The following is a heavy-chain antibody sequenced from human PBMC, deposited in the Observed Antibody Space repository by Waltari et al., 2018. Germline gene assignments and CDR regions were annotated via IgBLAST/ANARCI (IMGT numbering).Heavy chain of an antibody. CDR1: GYTFTSYA. Sequence: QVQLVQSGAEVKKPGASVKVSCKASGYTFTSYAMHWVRQAPGQRLEWMGWINAGNGNTKYSQKFQGRVTITRDTSASTAYMELSSLRSEDTAVYYCARDLSLLRYFDWLSPPGYWGQGTLVTVSS. CDR2: INAGNGNT. CDR3: ARDLSLLRYFDWLSPPGY. D-gene: IGHD3-9*01. V-gene: IGHV1-3*01. J-gene: IGHJ4*02.